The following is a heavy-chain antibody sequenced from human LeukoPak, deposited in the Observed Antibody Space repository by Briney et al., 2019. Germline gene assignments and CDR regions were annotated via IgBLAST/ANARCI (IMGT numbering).Heavy chain of an antibody. J-gene: IGHJ4*02. Sequence: SETLSLTCTVSGGSISSGGYHWSWIRQHPGKGLEWIGYIYYSGSTYYNPSLKSRVTISVDTSKNQFSLKLSSVTAADTAVYYCARWYSSSWYYFDYWGQGTLVTVSS. CDR3: ARWYSSSWYYFDY. CDR1: GGSISSGGYH. D-gene: IGHD6-13*01. CDR2: IYYSGST. V-gene: IGHV4-31*03.